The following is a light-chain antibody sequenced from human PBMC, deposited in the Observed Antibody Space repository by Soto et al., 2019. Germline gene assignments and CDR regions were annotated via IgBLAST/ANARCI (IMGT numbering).Light chain of an antibody. CDR2: GAS. Sequence: EIWLTQSPGTLSLSPGERATLSCRASQSVSSSFLSWYQQKRGQAPRLLMFGASSRATGIPDRFSGSGSGTDFTLTIYRLEPEDFAVYYCQQSGYSPITFGQGTRLEIK. J-gene: IGKJ5*01. CDR3: QQSGYSPIT. CDR1: QSVSSSF. V-gene: IGKV3-20*01.